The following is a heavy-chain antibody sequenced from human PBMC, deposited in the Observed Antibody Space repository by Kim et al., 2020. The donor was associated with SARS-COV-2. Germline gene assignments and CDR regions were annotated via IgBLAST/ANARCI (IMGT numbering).Heavy chain of an antibody. J-gene: IGHJ4*02. CDR2: IDTNTGHP. CDR1: GYTFSGYA. D-gene: IGHD4-4*01. Sequence: ASVKVSCKPSGYTFSGYALSWVRQAPGQGLEWLGWIDTNTGHPVNAKGFTGRFVFSWDTSVNTAYLQISSLKAADTAIYYCARDQDHSPYFDYWGEGTPV. V-gene: IGHV7-4-1*01. CDR3: ARDQDHSPYFDY.